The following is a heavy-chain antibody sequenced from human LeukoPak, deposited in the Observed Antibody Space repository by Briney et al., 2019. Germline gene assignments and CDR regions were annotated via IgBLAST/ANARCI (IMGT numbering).Heavy chain of an antibody. V-gene: IGHV3-9*01. CDR1: GFTFGDYA. CDR3: ARVHIAAAGSNYFDY. Sequence: GGSLRLSCAASGFTFGDYAMHWVRQAPGKGLEWVSGISWNSDSIGYADSVKGRFTISRDNAKNSLYLQMNSLRAEDTALYHCARVHIAAAGSNYFDYWGQGTLVTVSS. D-gene: IGHD6-13*01. J-gene: IGHJ4*02. CDR2: ISWNSDSI.